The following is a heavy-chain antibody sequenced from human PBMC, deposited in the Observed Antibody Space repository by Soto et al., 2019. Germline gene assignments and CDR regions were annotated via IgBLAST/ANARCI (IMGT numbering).Heavy chain of an antibody. CDR2: IIPVFGTT. V-gene: IGHV1-69*01. J-gene: IGHJ6*02. Sequence: QVQLVQSGAEVKKPGSSVKVFCKASGGTFSNYTISWVRQAPGQGLEWMGGIIPVFGTTDYEQKFQGSVTITADGSTSTAYMKLSSLRSAETAVYYCARSSPYIVVRKPTGNQDYYGMDVWGQGTTVTVSS. CDR3: ARSSPYIVVRKPTGNQDYYGMDV. D-gene: IGHD2-2*01. CDR1: GGTFSNYT.